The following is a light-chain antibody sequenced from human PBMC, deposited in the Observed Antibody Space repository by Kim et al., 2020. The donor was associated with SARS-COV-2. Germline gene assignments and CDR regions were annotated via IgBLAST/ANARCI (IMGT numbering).Light chain of an antibody. V-gene: IGKV3-11*01. CDR1: QSISSN. J-gene: IGKJ4*01. CDR2: DAS. Sequence: SPGERATRSCRASQSISSNLARYQQKPGQAPRLLIYDASNRATGIPARFSGSGSGTDFTLTISSLEPEDFAVYYCQQRSNWPPLTFGGGTKVDIK. CDR3: QQRSNWPPLT.